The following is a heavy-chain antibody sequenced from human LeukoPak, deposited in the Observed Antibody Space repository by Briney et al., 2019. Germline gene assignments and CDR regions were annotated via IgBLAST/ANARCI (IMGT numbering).Heavy chain of an antibody. V-gene: IGHV3-48*01. Sequence: GGSLRLSCAASGFTFSSYSMNWVRQAPGKGLEWVSYISSSSSTIYYADSVKGRFTISRDNAKNSLYLQMNSLRAEDTAVYYCARGNYYYGMGVWGQGTTVTVSS. CDR2: ISSSSSTI. J-gene: IGHJ6*02. CDR3: ARGNYYYGMGV. CDR1: GFTFSSYS.